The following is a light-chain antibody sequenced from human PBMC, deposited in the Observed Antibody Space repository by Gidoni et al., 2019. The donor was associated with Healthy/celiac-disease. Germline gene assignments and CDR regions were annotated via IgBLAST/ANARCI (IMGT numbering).Light chain of an antibody. CDR1: QSVSSSY. V-gene: IGKV3-20*01. CDR2: GAS. J-gene: IGKJ1*01. CDR3: QQYGNSPQT. Sequence: DIVLMPSPGTLSLSPGERAPLSCRASQSVSSSYLAWYQHKPGQAPRLLIYGASSRTPGIPDRCSGRGSRTDFTLTISRLEPEDLAVYYCQQYGNSPQTFGQGTKVEIK.